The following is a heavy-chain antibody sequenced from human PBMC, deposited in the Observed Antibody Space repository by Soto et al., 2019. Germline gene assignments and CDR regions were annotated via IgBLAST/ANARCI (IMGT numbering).Heavy chain of an antibody. J-gene: IGHJ5*01. Sequence: EVQLLESGGGLVQPGGSLRLSCAASGFTFNTYGLSWVRQAPGKGLEWVSGISASGGGTYYADSVKGRFTVSRDNSKNTLYLEMNNLRGEDTAIYFCAKDGYVTIFGVRYNWIESWGQGTVVTVSS. D-gene: IGHD3-3*01. CDR3: AKDGYVTIFGVRYNWIES. V-gene: IGHV3-23*01. CDR1: GFTFNTYG. CDR2: ISASGGGT.